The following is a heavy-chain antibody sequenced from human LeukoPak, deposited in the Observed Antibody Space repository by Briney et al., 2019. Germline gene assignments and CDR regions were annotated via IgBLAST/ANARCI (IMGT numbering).Heavy chain of an antibody. V-gene: IGHV3-74*01. J-gene: IGHJ6*02. D-gene: IGHD6-6*01. CDR3: ARDMGSSSWVSYYYYGMDV. CDR2: INSDGSST. CDR1: GFTFSSYW. Sequence: GGSLRLSCAASGFTFSSYWMHWVRQAPGKGLVWVSRINSDGSSTSYAGSVKGRFTISRDNAKNTLYLQMNSLRAEDTAVYYCARDMGSSSWVSYYYYGMDVWGQGTAVTVSS.